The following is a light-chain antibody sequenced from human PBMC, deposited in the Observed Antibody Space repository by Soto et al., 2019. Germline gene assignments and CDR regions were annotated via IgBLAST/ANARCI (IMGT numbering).Light chain of an antibody. J-gene: IGKJ1*01. Sequence: ALQMTQSPSSLSASVGDRVTITCRTSQGIRNDLGWYQQKPGKAPKLLIYAASSLQSGVPSRFSGSGSGTDFTLTISSLQPEDFATYYCLQDYNYPPTFGQGTKVEIK. CDR2: AAS. CDR3: LQDYNYPPT. CDR1: QGIRND. V-gene: IGKV1-6*01.